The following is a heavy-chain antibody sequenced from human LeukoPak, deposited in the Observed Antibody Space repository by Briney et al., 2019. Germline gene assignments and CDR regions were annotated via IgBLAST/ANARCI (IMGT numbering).Heavy chain of an antibody. CDR2: IYYSGST. J-gene: IGHJ6*02. Sequence: PSETLSLTCTVSGGSISSYYWSWIRQPPGKGLEWIGYIYYSGSTNYNPSLKSRVTISVDTSKNQFSLKLSSVTAADTAVYYCARDLGSDYYGMDVWGQGTTVTVSS. CDR3: ARDLGSDYYGMDV. D-gene: IGHD2-15*01. CDR1: GGSISSYY. V-gene: IGHV4-59*01.